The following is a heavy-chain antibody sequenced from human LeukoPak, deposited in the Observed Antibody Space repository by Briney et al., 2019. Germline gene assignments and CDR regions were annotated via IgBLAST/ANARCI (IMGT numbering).Heavy chain of an antibody. CDR3: ARAVDYPTYSFDF. CDR2: INPSGGST. D-gene: IGHD4/OR15-4a*01. V-gene: IGHV1-46*01. CDR1: GYEFTSYQ. Sequence: ASVKVSCKASGYEFTSYQIHWVRQAPGQGLEWMGIINPSGGSTRYAQKFQARLTLTSDTSATTVYMELTNVRSDDTAVYYCARAVDYPTYSFDFWGHGSLVTVST. J-gene: IGHJ4*01.